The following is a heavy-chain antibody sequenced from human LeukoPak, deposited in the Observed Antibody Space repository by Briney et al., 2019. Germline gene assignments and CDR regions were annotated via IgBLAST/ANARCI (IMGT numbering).Heavy chain of an antibody. D-gene: IGHD3-22*01. J-gene: IGHJ4*02. CDR2: ISHDGSKK. Sequence: GGSLRLSCEATGFTFSNYAMHWVRQAPGKGLEWVALISHDGSKKYYADSVKGRFAISRDNSKNTLYLQMNSLSAEDTAVYYCAKDKDDSSGYCPDYWGQGTLVTVSS. V-gene: IGHV3-30*18. CDR3: AKDKDDSSGYCPDY. CDR1: GFTFSNYA.